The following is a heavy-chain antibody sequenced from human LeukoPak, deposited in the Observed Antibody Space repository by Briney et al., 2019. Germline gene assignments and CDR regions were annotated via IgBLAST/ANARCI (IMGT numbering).Heavy chain of an antibody. V-gene: IGHV3-48*01. D-gene: IGHD3-9*01. Sequence: PGGSLRLSCAASGFTFSSYSMNWVRQAPGKGLEWLSYITSSSSGVFYADSVRGRFTVSRDNSKNTLYLQMNSLRAEDTAVYYCAREAIFEGFDPWGQGTLVTVSS. CDR3: AREAIFEGFDP. CDR2: ITSSSSGV. CDR1: GFTFSSYS. J-gene: IGHJ5*02.